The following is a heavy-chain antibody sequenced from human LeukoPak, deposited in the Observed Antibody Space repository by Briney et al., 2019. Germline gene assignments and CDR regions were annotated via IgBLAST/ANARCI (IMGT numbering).Heavy chain of an antibody. CDR2: IYYSGTT. CDR3: ARVYSYDFDY. CDR1: GGSIISATSY. J-gene: IGHJ4*02. Sequence: SETLSLTCTVSGGSIISATSYWGWIRQPPGKGLEWIGNIYYSGTTHYNPSLKSRVTISVDKSKNQFSLKLSSVTAADTAVYYCARVYSYDFDYWGQGTLVTVSS. D-gene: IGHD5-18*01. V-gene: IGHV4-39*07.